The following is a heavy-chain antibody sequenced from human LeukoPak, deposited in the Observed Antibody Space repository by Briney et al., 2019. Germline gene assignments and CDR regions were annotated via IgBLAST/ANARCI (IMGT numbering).Heavy chain of an antibody. CDR1: GFTFSSYW. CDR3: VRDGRGGYLDN. Sequence: GGSLRLSCAASGFTFSSYWTSWVRQAPGKGLEWVANIKEDGSQKYYVDSVKGRFTISRDNAKNSVYLQMGSLRVEDTAVYYCVRDGRGGYLDNWGQGSLVTVSS. D-gene: IGHD3-10*01. CDR2: IKEDGSQK. J-gene: IGHJ4*02. V-gene: IGHV3-7*01.